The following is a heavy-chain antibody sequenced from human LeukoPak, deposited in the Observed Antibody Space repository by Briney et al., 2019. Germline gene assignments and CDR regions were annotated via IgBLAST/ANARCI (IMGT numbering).Heavy chain of an antibody. CDR2: IWYDGSNK. CDR3: AKVLEAATNDAFDI. V-gene: IGHV3-33*06. CDR1: GFTFSSYG. J-gene: IGHJ3*02. D-gene: IGHD2-15*01. Sequence: GGSLRLSCAASGFTFSSYGMHWVRQAPGKGLEWVAVIWYDGSNKYYADSVKGRFTISRDNSKNTLYLQMNSLRAEDTAVYYCAKVLEAATNDAFDIWGQGTMVTVS.